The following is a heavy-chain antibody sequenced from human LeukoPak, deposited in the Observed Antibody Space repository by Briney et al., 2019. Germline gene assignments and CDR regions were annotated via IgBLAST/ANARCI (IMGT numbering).Heavy chain of an antibody. V-gene: IGHV1-18*01. Sequence: ASVKVSCKASGYDLINYGISWVRQAPGQGLEWMGWRSIYNGNTDYKLQGRVTMTTDTSTNTAYWEVRSLRSDDTAVYYCARGGTFPSSSSSREYYLDDWGQGTLVTVSS. CDR2: RSIYNGNT. CDR3: ARGGTFPSSSSSREYYLDD. J-gene: IGHJ4*02. CDR1: GYDLINYG. D-gene: IGHD6-6*01.